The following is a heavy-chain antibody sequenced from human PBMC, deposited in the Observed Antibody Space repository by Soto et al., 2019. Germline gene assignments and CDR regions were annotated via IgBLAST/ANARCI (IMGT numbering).Heavy chain of an antibody. CDR3: ARFTGINKWTFDS. Sequence: QVQLVQSGAEVKKPGASVKVSCRASGYTFTSYGISWVRQAPGQGLEWMGWISAYNDKTTYAQKFQGRLTMTTDTSSNTAYMELRSLRYDDTAVYYCARFTGINKWTFDSWGQGTLVTVSS. CDR2: ISAYNDKT. CDR1: GYTFTSYG. D-gene: IGHD1-26*01. J-gene: IGHJ4*02. V-gene: IGHV1-18*01.